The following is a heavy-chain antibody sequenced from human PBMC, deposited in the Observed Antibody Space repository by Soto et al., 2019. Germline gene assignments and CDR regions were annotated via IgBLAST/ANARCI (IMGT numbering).Heavy chain of an antibody. CDR1: GFTFSSYA. V-gene: IGHV3-30-3*01. CDR3: AREGGYQLPQRDQDEYYSYYCMDV. J-gene: IGHJ6*02. Sequence: QVQLVESGGGVVQPGRSLRLSCAASGFTFSSYAMHWVRQAPGKGLEWVSVISYDGSNKYYADSVKGRFTISRDNSKNTLYLQMNSLRAEDTAVYYGAREGGYQLPQRDQDEYYSYYCMDVCGQGTTVTVSS. D-gene: IGHD2-2*01. CDR2: ISYDGSNK.